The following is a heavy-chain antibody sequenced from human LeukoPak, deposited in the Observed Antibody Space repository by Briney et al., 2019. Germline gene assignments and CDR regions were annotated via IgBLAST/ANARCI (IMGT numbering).Heavy chain of an antibody. D-gene: IGHD6-6*01. CDR3: ARGTPIAAPGYYYYGMDV. Sequence: GASVKVSFKASGGTFSIYAISWVRQAPGQGLEWMGGIIPIFGTANYAQKFQGRVTITADESTSTAYMELSSLRSEDTAVYYCARGTPIAAPGYYYYGMDVWGQGTTVTVSS. CDR2: IIPIFGTA. CDR1: GGTFSIYA. J-gene: IGHJ6*02. V-gene: IGHV1-69*13.